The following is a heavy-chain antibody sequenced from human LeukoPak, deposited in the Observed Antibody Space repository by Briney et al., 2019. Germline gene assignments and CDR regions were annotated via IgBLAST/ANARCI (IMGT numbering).Heavy chain of an antibody. J-gene: IGHJ4*02. CDR3: ARWSLGDSSGYYYSSKEIDY. D-gene: IGHD3-22*01. V-gene: IGHV1-18*01. Sequence: ASVKVSCKASGYTFTSYGISWVRQAPGQGLEWMGWISAYNGNTNYAQKLQGRVTMTTDTSTSTAYMELGSLRSDDTAVYYCARWSLGDSSGYYYSSKEIDYWGQGTLVTVSS. CDR2: ISAYNGNT. CDR1: GYTFTSYG.